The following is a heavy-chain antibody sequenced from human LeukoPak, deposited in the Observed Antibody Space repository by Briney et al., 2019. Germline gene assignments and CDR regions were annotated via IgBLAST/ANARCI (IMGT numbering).Heavy chain of an antibody. J-gene: IGHJ6*02. CDR3: AREAYLPGYTSEAPYYYYGMDV. V-gene: IGHV4-59*01. CDR2: IYYSGST. Sequence: SETLSLTCTVSGGSISSYYWSWIRQPPGKGLEWIGYIYYSGSTNYNPSLKSRVTISVDTSKNQFSLKLSSVTAADTAVYYCAREAYLPGYTSEAPYYYYGMDVWGQGTTVTVSS. D-gene: IGHD6-13*01. CDR1: GGSISSYY.